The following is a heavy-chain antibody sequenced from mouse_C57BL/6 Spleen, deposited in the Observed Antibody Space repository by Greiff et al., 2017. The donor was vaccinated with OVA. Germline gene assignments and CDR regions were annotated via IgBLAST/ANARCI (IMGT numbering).Heavy chain of an antibody. CDR3: ARDWSLTTVVAHWYFDV. D-gene: IGHD1-1*01. J-gene: IGHJ1*03. CDR1: GYTFTSYW. V-gene: IGHV1-72*01. CDR2: IDPNSGGT. Sequence: QVQLQQPGAELVKPGASVKLSCKASGYTFTSYWMHWVKQRPGRGLEWIGRIDPNSGGTKYNEKFKSKATLTVDKPSSTAYMQLSSLTSEDSAVYYCARDWSLTTVVAHWYFDVWGTGTTVTVSS.